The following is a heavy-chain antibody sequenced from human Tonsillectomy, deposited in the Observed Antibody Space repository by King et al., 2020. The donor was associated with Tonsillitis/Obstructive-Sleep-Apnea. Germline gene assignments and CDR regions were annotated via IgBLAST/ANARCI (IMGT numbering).Heavy chain of an antibody. CDR2: ISSSSRYI. J-gene: IGHJ3*01. V-gene: IGHV3-21*01. CDR1: GFTFSSYS. CDR3: ARGGYSYANDAFDV. D-gene: IGHD5-18*01. Sequence: VQLVESGGGLVKPGGSLRLSCAASGFTFSSYSMNWVRQAPGKGLEWVSSISSSSRYIYYADSVKGRFTISRDNAKNSLYLQMNSLGAEDTAVYYCARGGYSYANDAFDVWGQGTMVTVSS.